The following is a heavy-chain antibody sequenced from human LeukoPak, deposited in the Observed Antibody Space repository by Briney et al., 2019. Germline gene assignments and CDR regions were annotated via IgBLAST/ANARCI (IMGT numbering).Heavy chain of an antibody. CDR1: GGSISTYY. V-gene: IGHV4-59*12. D-gene: IGHD6-6*01. Sequence: SETLSLTCTVSGGSISTYYLSWIRQPPGKGLEWIGYIYYSGSTNYNPSLKSRVTISQDTSKNQSSLKLSSVTAADTAVYYCAREDIAARTLDYWGQGTLVNVSS. J-gene: IGHJ4*02. CDR3: AREDIAARTLDY. CDR2: IYYSGST.